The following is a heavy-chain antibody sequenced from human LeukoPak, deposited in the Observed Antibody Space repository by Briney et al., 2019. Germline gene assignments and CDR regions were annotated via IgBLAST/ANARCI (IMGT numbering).Heavy chain of an antibody. CDR1: RFTFSTYW. J-gene: IGHJ5*02. CDR3: ARPLMYYYGSETYYWFDP. Sequence: PGGSLRLSCAASRFTFSTYWMHWVRQAPGKGLEWVANIKQDGNEKYYMDSVKGRFTISRDNAKNSLYLQMNSLRAEDTAVYYCARPLMYYYGSETYYWFDPWGQGTLVTVSS. CDR2: IKQDGNEK. D-gene: IGHD3-10*01. V-gene: IGHV3-7*01.